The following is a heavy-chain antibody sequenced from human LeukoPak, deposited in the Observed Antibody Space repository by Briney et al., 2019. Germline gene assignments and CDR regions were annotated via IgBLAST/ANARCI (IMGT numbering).Heavy chain of an antibody. CDR1: GFTFSTYS. CDR3: ARAPSGYYDSSGYLNYYYYYGMDV. V-gene: IGHV3-21*01. Sequence: GGSLRLSCAASGFTFSTYSMNWVRQAPGKGLEWVSSISMTSSYIYYADSVKGRFTISRDNAKNSLYLQMNSLRAEDTAVYYCARAPSGYYDSSGYLNYYYYYGMDVWGQGTTVTVSS. CDR2: ISMTSSYI. J-gene: IGHJ6*02. D-gene: IGHD3-22*01.